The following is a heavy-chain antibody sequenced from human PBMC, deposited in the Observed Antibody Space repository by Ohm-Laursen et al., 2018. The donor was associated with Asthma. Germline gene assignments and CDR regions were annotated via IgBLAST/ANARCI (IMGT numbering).Heavy chain of an antibody. V-gene: IGHV3-30-3*02. CDR2: GGSYYDGGLK. CDR1: GFTFRSYA. CDR3: AKSWPPGYSYGYDTDY. D-gene: IGHD5-18*01. Sequence: RSLRLSCSASGFTFRSYAMHWVRQAPGKGLEWVAVGGSYYDGGLKYYADSVKGRFTISRDNSKNTLYLQMNSLRAEDTAVYYCAKSWPPGYSYGYDTDYWGQGTLVTVSS. J-gene: IGHJ4*02.